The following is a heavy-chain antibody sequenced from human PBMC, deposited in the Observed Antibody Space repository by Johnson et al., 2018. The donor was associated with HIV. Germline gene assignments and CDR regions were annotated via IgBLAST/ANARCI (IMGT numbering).Heavy chain of an antibody. CDR3: AKDAYCSGGRCYGFGAFDI. CDR2: INWNGGST. Sequence: VQVVESGGGVVRPGGSLRLSCAASGFTFDDYGMSWVRQAPGKGLEWVSGINWNGGSTGYADSVKGRFTISRDNSKNTLYVQMNSLRAEDTAVYYCAKDAYCSGGRCYGFGAFDIWGQGTKVTVSS. CDR1: GFTFDDYG. J-gene: IGHJ3*02. V-gene: IGHV3-20*04. D-gene: IGHD2-15*01.